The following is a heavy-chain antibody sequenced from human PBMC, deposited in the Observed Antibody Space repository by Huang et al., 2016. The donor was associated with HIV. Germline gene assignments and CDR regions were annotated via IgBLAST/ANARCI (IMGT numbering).Heavy chain of an antibody. D-gene: IGHD2-15*01. V-gene: IGHV3-30*18. CDR2: SSYYGRSD. Sequence: QVQLVESGGGVVQPGTSLSLSWAASGFIFSNFGMHWVRQAPGKGVEWVAVSSYYGRSDRDSDSVKGRFTISRDNDKNTISLEMNRLRHDDTAVYYCAKESRWFSDFDQWGQGTLVTVSS. J-gene: IGHJ5*02. CDR1: GFIFSNFG. CDR3: AKESRWFSDFDQ.